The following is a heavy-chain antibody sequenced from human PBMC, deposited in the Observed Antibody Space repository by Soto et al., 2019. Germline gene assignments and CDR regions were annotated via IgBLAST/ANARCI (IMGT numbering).Heavy chain of an antibody. CDR2: IIPMLGTA. Sequence: QVRLVQSGAEVKKPGSSVKVSCKASGGTFSSSALNWVRQAPGQGLEWMGGIIPMLGTANYAQKFQGRVTITADKYTKTAYMELSSLRSEDTAVYYCTRGVPSNANFDYWGQGTLVTVSS. CDR3: TRGVPSNANFDY. D-gene: IGHD3-10*01. J-gene: IGHJ4*02. V-gene: IGHV1-69*06. CDR1: GGTFSSSA.